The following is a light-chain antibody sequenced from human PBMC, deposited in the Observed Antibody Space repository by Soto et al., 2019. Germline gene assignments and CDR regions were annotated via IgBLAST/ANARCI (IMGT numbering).Light chain of an antibody. CDR1: QGIRHY. CDR2: AAS. Sequence: DIPLTQSPSFLSASVGDRVTITCRASQGIRHYLAWYQQRPGKAPKLLIYAASTLQSGVPSRFNGSGSGTQFTLTISSLQPENFSTYYCQQHNRYTPWTFGQGTKVEIK. V-gene: IGKV1-9*01. J-gene: IGKJ1*01. CDR3: QQHNRYTPWT.